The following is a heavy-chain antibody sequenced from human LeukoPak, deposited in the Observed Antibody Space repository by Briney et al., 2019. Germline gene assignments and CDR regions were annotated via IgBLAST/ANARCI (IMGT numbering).Heavy chain of an antibody. CDR1: EFIFSNYY. CDR3: ATGGPHFYGSGTYYNLKSGDY. Sequence: GGSLRLSCAASEFIFSNYYMMWIRQAPGKGLEWISYISGSGGTVYYADSVKGRFTISRDNAKKYLYLQMNSVRAEDTAVYHCATGGPHFYGSGTYYNLKSGDYWGQGILVTVSA. D-gene: IGHD3-10*01. CDR2: ISGSGGTV. V-gene: IGHV3-11*01. J-gene: IGHJ4*02.